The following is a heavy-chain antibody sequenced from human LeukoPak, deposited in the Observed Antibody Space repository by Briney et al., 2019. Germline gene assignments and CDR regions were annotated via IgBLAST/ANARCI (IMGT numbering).Heavy chain of an antibody. V-gene: IGHV4-4*02. J-gene: IGHJ6*02. Sequence: SETLSLTCPVSGGSISSDNWWSWVRQPPGKGLEWIGEIYHSGNTNYNPSLKSRVTISVDKSKNQFSLNLSSVTAADTAVYYCASNYYYCKDVWGQGTTVTVSS. CDR2: IYHSGNT. CDR3: ASNYYYCKDV. CDR1: GGSISSDNW.